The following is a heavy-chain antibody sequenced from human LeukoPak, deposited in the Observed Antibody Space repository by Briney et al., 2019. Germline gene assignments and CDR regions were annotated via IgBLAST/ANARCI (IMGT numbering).Heavy chain of an antibody. D-gene: IGHD2-15*01. CDR1: GGSISSYY. CDR2: IYTSGST. V-gene: IGHV4-4*07. CDR3: ASDLGYCSGDSCYHYFDY. J-gene: IGHJ4*02. Sequence: SETLSLTCTVSGGSISSYYWSWIRQPAGKGLEWIGRIYTSGSTNYNPSLKSRVTMSVDTSKNQFSLKLISVTAADTAVYYCASDLGYCSGDSCYHYFDYWGQGTLVTVSS.